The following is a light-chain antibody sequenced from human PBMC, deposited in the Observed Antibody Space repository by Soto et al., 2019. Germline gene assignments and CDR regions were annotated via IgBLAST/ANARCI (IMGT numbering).Light chain of an antibody. CDR1: QSVSSSY. CDR3: QQLNSYPLT. J-gene: IGKJ4*01. V-gene: IGKV3-20*01. Sequence: EIVLTQSPGTLSLYQGERATLSCRASQSVSSSYLAWYQQKPGQAPRLLICGASSRATGIPDRFSGSGSGTEFTLTISSLQPEDFATYYCQQLNSYPLTFGGVTKVDI. CDR2: GAS.